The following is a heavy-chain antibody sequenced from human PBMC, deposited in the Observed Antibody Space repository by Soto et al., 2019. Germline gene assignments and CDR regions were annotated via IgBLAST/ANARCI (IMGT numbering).Heavy chain of an antibody. CDR1: GFTFRTYG. Sequence: VQLVESGGGVVQPGRSLRLSCAASGFTFRTYGMYWVRQAPGKGLEWVAVIWYDASNKYYADSVKGRFTISRDNSENTLYPYMNSLRAEDTAVYYCARGRVDGGELDLWGQGTLVTVSS. D-gene: IGHD1-26*01. V-gene: IGHV3-33*01. CDR3: ARGRVDGGELDL. J-gene: IGHJ4*02. CDR2: IWYDASNK.